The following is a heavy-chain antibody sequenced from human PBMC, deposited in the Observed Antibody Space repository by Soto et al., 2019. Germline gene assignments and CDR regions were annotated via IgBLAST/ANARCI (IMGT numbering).Heavy chain of an antibody. Sequence: QVQLVESGGGVVQPGRSLRLSCAASGFTFSSYGVHWVRQAPGKGLEWVAVIWYDGSNTYYADSVKGRFTISRDNSKNTLYLQMNSLRAEDTAVYYCAREREIVGASYYFDYWGQGTLVTVSS. V-gene: IGHV3-33*01. CDR3: AREREIVGASYYFDY. CDR1: GFTFSSYG. CDR2: IWYDGSNT. D-gene: IGHD1-26*01. J-gene: IGHJ4*02.